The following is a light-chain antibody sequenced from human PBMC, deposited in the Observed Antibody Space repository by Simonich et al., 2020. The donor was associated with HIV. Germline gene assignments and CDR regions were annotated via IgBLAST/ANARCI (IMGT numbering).Light chain of an antibody. Sequence: NFMLTQPHSVSESPGKTVTISCTRSSGSIVNNYVQWYQQRPGSSPTTVIYEDNQRPSGVPDRFSGSIDSSSNSASLTISGLKTEDEADYYCQSYDGANWVFGGGTKLTVL. CDR3: QSYDGANWV. CDR1: SGSIVNNY. J-gene: IGLJ3*02. CDR2: EDN. V-gene: IGLV6-57*01.